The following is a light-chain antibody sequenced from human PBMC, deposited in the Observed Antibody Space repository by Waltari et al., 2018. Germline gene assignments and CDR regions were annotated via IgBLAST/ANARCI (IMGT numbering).Light chain of an antibody. CDR3: QQYNIWPWT. CDR2: GAS. V-gene: IGKV1D-16*01. Sequence: IQVTQSPSSLSASVGDRVTITCRASQDLDNWLAWYQQKPGKAPNLLIYGASVLESGVPSRFSGSGSGTDFTLTISSLQSEDSAIYYCQQYNIWPWTFGQGTKVDIK. J-gene: IGKJ1*01. CDR1: QDLDNW.